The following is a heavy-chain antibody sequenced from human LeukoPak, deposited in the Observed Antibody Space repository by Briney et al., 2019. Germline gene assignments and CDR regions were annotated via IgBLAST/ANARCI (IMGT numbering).Heavy chain of an antibody. CDR2: IYYSGST. Sequence: SETLSLTCTVSGGSISSSSYYWGWIRQPPGKGLEWIGSIYYSGSTYYNPSLKSRVTISADTSKNQFSLKLSSVTAADTAVYYCARGRRRGRALSRLEMVWFDPWGQGTLVTVSS. CDR3: ARGRRRGRALSRLEMVWFDP. J-gene: IGHJ5*02. D-gene: IGHD5-24*01. CDR1: GGSISSSSYY. V-gene: IGHV4-39*01.